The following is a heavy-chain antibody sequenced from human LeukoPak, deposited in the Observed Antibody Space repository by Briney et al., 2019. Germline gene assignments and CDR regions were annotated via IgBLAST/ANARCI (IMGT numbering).Heavy chain of an antibody. CDR1: GFTFSSYA. V-gene: IGHV3-30*04. CDR3: AREAEVGFDP. CDR2: ISYDGSNK. D-gene: IGHD6-25*01. J-gene: IGHJ5*02. Sequence: PGGSLRLSCAASGFTFSSYAMHWVRQAPGKGLEWVAVISYDGSNKYYADSVKGRFTISRDNSKNTLYLQMNSLRAEDTAVYYCAREAEVGFDPWGQGTLVTVSS.